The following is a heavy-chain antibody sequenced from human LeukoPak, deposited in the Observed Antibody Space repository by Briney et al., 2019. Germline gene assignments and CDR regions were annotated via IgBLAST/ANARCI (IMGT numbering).Heavy chain of an antibody. J-gene: IGHJ6*02. V-gene: IGHV3-33*06. D-gene: IGHD6-19*01. CDR1: GFTFSSYG. Sequence: GGSLRLSCTASGFTFSSYGMHWVRQAPGKGLEWVAVIWFDGSNKYYADSVKGRLTISSDNSKSTLYLQMNSLRAEDTAVYYCAKAVAATGHYYFGMDVWGQGTTVTVSS. CDR3: AKAVAATGHYYFGMDV. CDR2: IWFDGSNK.